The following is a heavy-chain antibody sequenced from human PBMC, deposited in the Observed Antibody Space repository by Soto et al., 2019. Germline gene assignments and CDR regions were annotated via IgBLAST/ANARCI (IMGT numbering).Heavy chain of an antibody. D-gene: IGHD3-22*01. Sequence: GGSLRLSCTGSGFTFSSYAMNWVRQAPGKGLECVSTISGSGGTTYYADSVKGRFTISRDNSKNTLYMELTGLTSEDTAVYYCARNPAGRSWLDYWGQGTLVTVSS. CDR1: GFTFSSYA. CDR2: ISGSGGTT. CDR3: ARNPAGRSWLDY. J-gene: IGHJ4*02. V-gene: IGHV3-23*01.